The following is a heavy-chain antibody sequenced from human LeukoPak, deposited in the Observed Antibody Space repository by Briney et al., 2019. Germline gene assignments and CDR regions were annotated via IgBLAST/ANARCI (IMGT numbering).Heavy chain of an antibody. J-gene: IGHJ4*02. V-gene: IGHV1-69*13. D-gene: IGHD3-22*01. CDR2: IIPIFGTA. Sequence: SVKVSCKASGGTFSSYAISWVRQAPRQGLGWMGGIIPIFGTANYAQKFQGRVTITADESTSTAYMELSSLRSEDTAVYYCARDSRYYYDSSGYYYCYYWGQGTLVTVSS. CDR3: ARDSRYYYDSSGYYYCYY. CDR1: GGTFSSYA.